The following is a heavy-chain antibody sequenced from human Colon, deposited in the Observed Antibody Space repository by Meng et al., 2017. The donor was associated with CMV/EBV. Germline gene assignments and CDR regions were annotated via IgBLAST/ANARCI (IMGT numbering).Heavy chain of an antibody. D-gene: IGHD3-22*01. CDR2: ISGQGYTI. Sequence: GASLMISCASSGFLFSDYYMSWVRQAPGQGLEWISLISGQGYTIYYADSLRGRFTISRDNAKNSLHLQVNSLRVEDTATYYGVRSHNTSVYFLDYWGRGTLVTVSS. CDR1: GFLFSDYY. V-gene: IGHV3-11*04. J-gene: IGHJ4*02. CDR3: VRSHNTSVYFLDY.